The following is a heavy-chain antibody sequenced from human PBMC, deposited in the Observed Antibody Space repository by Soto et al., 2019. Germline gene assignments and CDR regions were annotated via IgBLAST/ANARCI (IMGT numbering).Heavy chain of an antibody. J-gene: IGHJ4*02. CDR1: GFTFSSYG. CDR3: AKDGSEMATIYYFDY. D-gene: IGHD5-12*01. CDR2: ISYDGSNK. Sequence: QVQLVESGGGVVQPGRSLRLSCAASGFTFSSYGMHWVRQAPGKGLERVAVISYDGSNKYYADSVKGRFTTSRDNSKNTLYLQMNSLRAEDTAVYYCAKDGSEMATIYYFDYWGQGTLVTVSS. V-gene: IGHV3-30*18.